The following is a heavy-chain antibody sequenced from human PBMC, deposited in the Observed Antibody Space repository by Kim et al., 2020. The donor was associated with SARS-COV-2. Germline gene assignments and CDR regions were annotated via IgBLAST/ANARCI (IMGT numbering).Heavy chain of an antibody. Sequence: GGSLRLSCAASGFAFRTYWMHWVRQAPGKGLVWVSRIINNGSNRNYADSVKGRFTISRDNAKNTLYLQMNRLRAEDTAVYYCVRRHFSSGWYYFDDGAREPCSPSPQ. CDR3: VRRHFSSGWYYFDD. CDR2: IINNGSNR. J-gene: IGHJ4*02. CDR1: GFAFRTYW. D-gene: IGHD6-19*01. V-gene: IGHV3-74*01.